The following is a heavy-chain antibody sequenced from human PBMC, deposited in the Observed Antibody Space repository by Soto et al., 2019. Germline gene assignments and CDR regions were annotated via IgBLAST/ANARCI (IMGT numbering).Heavy chain of an antibody. CDR1: GFSLTSNEMR. CDR3: ARTTTTGTDY. V-gene: IGHV2-70*04. Sequence: ESGPTLVNPTQTLTLTCTFSGFSLTSNEMRVTWIRQPPGKALEVLARIDWDGEKFYTSSLRTRLTISKDSSKNQVVLTMTNMDPVDTATYYCARTTTTGTDYWGQGTLVTVSS. CDR2: IDWDGEK. J-gene: IGHJ4*02. D-gene: IGHD1-1*01.